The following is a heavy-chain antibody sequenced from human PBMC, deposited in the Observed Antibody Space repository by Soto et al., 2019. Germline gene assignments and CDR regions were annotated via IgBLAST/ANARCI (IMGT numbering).Heavy chain of an antibody. CDR2: ISGSGGGT. J-gene: IGHJ4*02. CDR1: GFTFSSYA. D-gene: IGHD2-2*01. V-gene: IGHV3-23*01. CDR3: AKESSPCSSTSYSVSMPDY. Sequence: EVQLLESGGTLVQPGGSLRLSCAASGFTFSSYAMSWVRQAPGKGLEWVSGISGSGGGTYYADSVKGRFSISRDNSKTTPVIQMNSLIAEDTAVYYCAKESSPCSSTSYSVSMPDYWGQGTLVNVSS.